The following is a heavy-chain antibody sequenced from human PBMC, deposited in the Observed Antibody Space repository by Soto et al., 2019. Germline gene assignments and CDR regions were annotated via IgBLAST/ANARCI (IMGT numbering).Heavy chain of an antibody. CDR2: ISYDGTNL. D-gene: IGHD2-21*02. CDR3: ANDPRPRDGDCSVADY. CDR1: GFTFSDYG. J-gene: IGHJ4*02. V-gene: IGHV3-30*18. Sequence: QVQLVESGGGVVQPGGSLRLSCAASGFTFSDYGMHWVRQAPGKGLEWVAAISYDGTNLYYIDSVKGRFTISRDKSKYKLHLQINRLRAEDTDVYYCANDPRPRDGDCSVADYWGPGTLVTVSS.